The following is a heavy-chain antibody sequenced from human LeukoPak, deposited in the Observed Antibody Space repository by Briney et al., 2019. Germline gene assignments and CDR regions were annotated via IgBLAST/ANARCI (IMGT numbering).Heavy chain of an antibody. CDR2: IIPILGIA. V-gene: IGHV1-69*04. Sequence: GASAKVSCKASGGTFSSYAISWVRQAPGQGLEWMGRIIPILGIANYAQKFQGRVTITADKSTSTAYMELSSLRYEDTAVYYCATRSLFGGVSVQRWFDPWGQGTLVTVSS. CDR3: ATRSLFGGVSVQRWFDP. D-gene: IGHD3-16*02. CDR1: GGTFSSYA. J-gene: IGHJ5*02.